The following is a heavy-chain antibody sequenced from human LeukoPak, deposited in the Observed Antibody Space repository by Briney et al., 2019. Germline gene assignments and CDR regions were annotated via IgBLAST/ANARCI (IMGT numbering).Heavy chain of an antibody. D-gene: IGHD3-9*01. CDR1: GGSISSYY. J-gene: IGHJ4*02. V-gene: IGHV4-39*01. Sequence: PSETLSLTCTVSGGSISSYYWGWIRQPPGKGLEWIGSIYYSGSTYYNPSLKSRVTISVDTSKNQFSLKLSSVTAADTAVYYCARHDATYDILTGYSPNNYFDYWGQGTLVTVSS. CDR2: IYYSGST. CDR3: ARHDATYDILTGYSPNNYFDY.